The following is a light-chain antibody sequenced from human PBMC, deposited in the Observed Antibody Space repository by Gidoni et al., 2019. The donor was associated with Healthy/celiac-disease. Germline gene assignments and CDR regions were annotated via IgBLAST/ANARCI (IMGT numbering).Light chain of an antibody. CDR2: QDS. Sequence: SYELTQPPSVSVSPGPTASITCSGDKLGDKYACWYQQKPGQSPVLVIYQDSKRPSGIPERFSGSNSGNTATLTISGTQARDEADYYCQALDSSYVVFGGGTKLTVL. CDR1: KLGDKY. J-gene: IGLJ2*01. V-gene: IGLV3-1*01. CDR3: QALDSSYVV.